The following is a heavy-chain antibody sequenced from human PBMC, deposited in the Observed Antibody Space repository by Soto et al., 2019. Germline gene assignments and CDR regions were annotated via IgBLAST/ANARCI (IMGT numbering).Heavy chain of an antibody. CDR2: IYYSGST. Sequence: SETLSLTCTVSGGSISSGGYYWSWIRQHPGKGLEWIGYIYYSGSTYYNPSLKGRVTISVDTSKNQFSLKLSSVTAADTAVYYCARDLLIAAAGTHQFDPWGQGTLVTVSS. CDR1: GGSISSGGYY. CDR3: ARDLLIAAAGTHQFDP. D-gene: IGHD6-13*01. J-gene: IGHJ5*02. V-gene: IGHV4-31*03.